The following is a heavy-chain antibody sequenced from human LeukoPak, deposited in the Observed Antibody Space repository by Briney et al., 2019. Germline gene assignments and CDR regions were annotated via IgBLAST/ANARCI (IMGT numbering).Heavy chain of an antibody. J-gene: IGHJ4*02. D-gene: IGHD3-22*01. CDR3: ARQITLIVVGPGDY. Sequence: GRSLRLSCAASGFTFSSYAMHWVRQAPGKGLEWVAVISYDGSNKYYADSVKGRFTISRDNSKNTLYLQMNSLRAEDTAVYYCARQITLIVVGPGDYWGQGTLVTVSS. V-gene: IGHV3-30-3*01. CDR2: ISYDGSNK. CDR1: GFTFSSYA.